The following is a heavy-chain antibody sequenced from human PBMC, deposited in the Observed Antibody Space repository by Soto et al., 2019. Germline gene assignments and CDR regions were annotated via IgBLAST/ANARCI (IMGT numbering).Heavy chain of an antibody. D-gene: IGHD3-9*01. CDR2: IDHQGYS. Sequence: PSETLSLTCSVSGAPITSNYLPWIRQPPGKGLEWVGNIDHQGYSNYSPSLRSRFSMSSDTSKNYLSLQVHTVTAADTAVYYCARVAVAGYFDWLDPWGQGTLVTVSS. J-gene: IGHJ5*02. V-gene: IGHV4-59*01. CDR3: ARVAVAGYFDWLDP. CDR1: GAPITSNY.